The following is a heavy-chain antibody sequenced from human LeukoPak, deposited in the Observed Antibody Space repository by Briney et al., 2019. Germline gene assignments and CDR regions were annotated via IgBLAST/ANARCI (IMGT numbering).Heavy chain of an antibody. D-gene: IGHD2-15*01. J-gene: IGHJ5*02. Sequence: GGSLRLSCAASGFTFDDYGMSWVRQAPGKGLEWVSGINWNGGSTGYADSVKGRFTISRDNAKNSLYLQMNSLRAEDTALYYCAKDLIVVVVAATRLDWFDPWGQGTLVTVSS. CDR2: INWNGGST. V-gene: IGHV3-20*04. CDR1: GFTFDDYG. CDR3: AKDLIVVVVAATRLDWFDP.